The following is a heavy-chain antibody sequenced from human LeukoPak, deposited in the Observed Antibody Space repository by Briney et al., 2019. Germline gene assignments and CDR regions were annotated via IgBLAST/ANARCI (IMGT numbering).Heavy chain of an antibody. CDR3: ARDWTPIRFGANV. CDR1: GFTFSNSW. CDR2: ISYDGSNK. Sequence: PGGSLRLSCAGSGFTFSNSWMGWVRQAPGKGLEWVAVISYDGSNKYYADSVKGRFTISRDNSKNTLYLQMNSLRAEDTAVYYCARDWTPIRFGANVWGQGTTVTVSS. J-gene: IGHJ6*02. V-gene: IGHV3-30-3*01. D-gene: IGHD3-10*01.